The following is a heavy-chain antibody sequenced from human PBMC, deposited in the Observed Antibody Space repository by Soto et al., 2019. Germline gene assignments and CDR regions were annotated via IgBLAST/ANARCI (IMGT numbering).Heavy chain of an antibody. D-gene: IGHD3-10*01. J-gene: IGHJ4*02. CDR2: IKQDGSEK. CDR3: ARDHYYGAIDY. CDR1: GFSFGASW. Sequence: EVQLMESGGGLVQPGGSLRLSCAASGFSFGASWMAWVRQAPGKGLEWVADIKQDGSEKNYVDSVKGRVTISRDKAKNSLYRQMNSLRAEDTAVYYCARDHYYGAIDYWGLGTLVTVSS. V-gene: IGHV3-7*01.